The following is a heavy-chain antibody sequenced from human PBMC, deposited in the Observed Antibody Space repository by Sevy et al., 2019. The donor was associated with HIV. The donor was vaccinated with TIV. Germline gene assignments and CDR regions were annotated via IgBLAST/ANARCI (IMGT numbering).Heavy chain of an antibody. J-gene: IGHJ3*02. Sequence: GGSLRLSCVASGFTLRTYAMIWVRQAPGKGLKWVSTIFKSGDVTYYADSVKGRFTIARDNSKNTVYLQMNSLRAEDTALYFCAGARYDSSGSFDAFDIWGQGTMVTVSS. D-gene: IGHD3-22*01. V-gene: IGHV3-23*01. CDR1: GFTLRTYA. CDR2: IFKSGDVT. CDR3: AGARYDSSGSFDAFDI.